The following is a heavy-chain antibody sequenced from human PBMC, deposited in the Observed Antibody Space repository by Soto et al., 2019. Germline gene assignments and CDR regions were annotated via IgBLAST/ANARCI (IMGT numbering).Heavy chain of an antibody. CDR1: GFTFSDYY. CDR3: ARDRTDCSRTSCSIDH. Sequence: ESGGGLVKPGGSLRLSCAASGFTFSDYYMWWIRQAPGNGLEWVSYINTSGHSRYSADSVKGRFTISRDNAKNSLDLQMNNLRVEDTAVYYCARDRTDCSRTSCSIDHWGQGTLVTVSS. V-gene: IGHV3-11*01. CDR2: INTSGHSR. J-gene: IGHJ4*02. D-gene: IGHD2-2*01.